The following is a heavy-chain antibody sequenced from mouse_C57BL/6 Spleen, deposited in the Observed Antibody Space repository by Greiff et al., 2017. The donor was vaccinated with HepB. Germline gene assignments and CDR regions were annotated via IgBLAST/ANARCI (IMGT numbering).Heavy chain of an antibody. Sequence: QVQLQQPGAELVMPGASVKLSCKASGYTFTSYWMHWVKQRPGQGLEWIGEIDPSDSYTNYNQKFKGKSTLTVDKSSSTAYMQLSSLTSEDSAVYYCARGCITTVVAHYFDYWGQGTTLTVSS. J-gene: IGHJ2*01. V-gene: IGHV1-69*01. D-gene: IGHD1-1*01. CDR1: GYTFTSYW. CDR2: IDPSDSYT. CDR3: ARGCITTVVAHYFDY.